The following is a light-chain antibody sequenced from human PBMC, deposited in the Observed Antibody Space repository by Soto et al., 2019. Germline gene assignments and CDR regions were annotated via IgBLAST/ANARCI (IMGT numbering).Light chain of an antibody. J-gene: IGKJ4*01. CDR2: APP. CDR1: QGISSS. Sequence: DIQLTQSPSFLSASVGDRVTITCRASQGISSSLAWYQQRAGKAPNFMIYAPPILQSGAPARFSGSGSGTEFALTISSLQPENSDTYYFQHLKSYPRPFGGGTKVDSK. V-gene: IGKV1-9*01. CDR3: QHLKSYPRP.